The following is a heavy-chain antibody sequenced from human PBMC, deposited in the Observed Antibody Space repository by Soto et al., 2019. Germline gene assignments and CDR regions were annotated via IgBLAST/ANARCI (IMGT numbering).Heavy chain of an antibody. Sequence: EVQLLESGGGLVQPGGSLRLSCAASGFPFTSYGVSWVRQAPGKGLEWVSTINTNGNRHYADSVKGRFTISRDSSESMLSLAMNNLRAEDTALYYCARKLGVGHYPFRHWGQGTLVTVSS. J-gene: IGHJ4*02. CDR3: ARKLGVGHYPFRH. D-gene: IGHD7-27*01. CDR1: GFPFTSYG. V-gene: IGHV3-23*01. CDR2: INTNGNR.